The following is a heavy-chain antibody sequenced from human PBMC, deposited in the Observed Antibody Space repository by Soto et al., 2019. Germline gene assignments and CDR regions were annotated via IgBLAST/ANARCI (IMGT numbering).Heavy chain of an antibody. CDR2: IIPMYGAA. V-gene: IGHV1-69*01. J-gene: IGHJ6*02. Sequence: QVQLVQSGAEVKKPGSSVKVSCEASGGTFSSYAFSWVRQAPGQGLEWMGGIIPMYGAADYAQNFQGRVTITADEATSTEKREMGSLRFEDTAAYFFAGRKYGSGTYYRNNQYFSYPGMDVWGQGTTVTV. CDR1: GGTFSSYA. CDR3: AGRKYGSGTYYRNNQYFSYPGMDV. D-gene: IGHD3-10*01.